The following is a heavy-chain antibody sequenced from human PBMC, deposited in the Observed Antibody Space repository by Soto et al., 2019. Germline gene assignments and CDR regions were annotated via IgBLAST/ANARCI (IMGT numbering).Heavy chain of an antibody. CDR1: GFTFSNAW. D-gene: IGHD2-8*01. CDR3: ATDQCTNGVCYPYYFYGMDV. V-gene: IGHV3-15*01. J-gene: IGHJ6*02. Sequence: EVQLVESGGGLVKPGGSLRLSCAASGFTFSNAWMSWVRQAPGKGLEWVGRIKSKTDGGTTDYAAPVKGRFTISRDDSKNTLYLQMRSLRAEDTAVYYCATDQCTNGVCYPYYFYGMDVWGQGTTVTVSS. CDR2: IKSKTDGGTT.